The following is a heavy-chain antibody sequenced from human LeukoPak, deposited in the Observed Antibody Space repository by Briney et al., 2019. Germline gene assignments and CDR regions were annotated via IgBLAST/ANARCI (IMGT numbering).Heavy chain of an antibody. Sequence: ASVTVSCKASGYTFTSYGITWVRQAPGPGLEWMGWINANNGDTKSPQNLQGRVTMTRDTSTSTAYMELRSLRSDDTAVYYCARGPIAAAGDYWGQGTLVTVSS. V-gene: IGHV1-18*01. D-gene: IGHD6-13*01. CDR3: ARGPIAAAGDY. CDR2: INANNGDT. J-gene: IGHJ4*02. CDR1: GYTFTSYG.